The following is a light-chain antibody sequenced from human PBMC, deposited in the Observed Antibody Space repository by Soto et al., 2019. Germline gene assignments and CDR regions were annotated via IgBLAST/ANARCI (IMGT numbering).Light chain of an antibody. CDR1: QTISIY. J-gene: IGKJ2*01. CDR3: QESDSFPYT. V-gene: IGKV1-39*01. Sequence: DIRMTQSPSSLSASVGDRVTITCRASQTISIYLNWYQVKPGKAPNLLIYGATRLQTGVQSRFPDSGYGPEFRLNSTRLQPEDLATYFCQESDSFPYTFRQGTRLEIK. CDR2: GAT.